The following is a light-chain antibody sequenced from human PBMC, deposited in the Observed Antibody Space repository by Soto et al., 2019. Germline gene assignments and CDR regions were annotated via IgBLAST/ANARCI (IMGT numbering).Light chain of an antibody. CDR3: NSYTSRSTYV. CDR2: DVT. CDR1: SSVVGGFNY. Sequence: QSVLNQPASVSGSPGQSITISCPGTSSVVGGFNYVSWYQQHPGKAPKLMIYDVTNRPSGVSYRFSGSKSGNTASLTISGLQAEDEADYYCNSYTSRSTYVFGTGTKVTVL. J-gene: IGLJ1*01. V-gene: IGLV2-14*03.